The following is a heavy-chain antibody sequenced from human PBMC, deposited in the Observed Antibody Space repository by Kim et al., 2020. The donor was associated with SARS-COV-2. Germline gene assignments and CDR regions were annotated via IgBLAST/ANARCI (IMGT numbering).Heavy chain of an antibody. CDR2: INPSGAFT. Sequence: ASVKVSCKASGFPFTNYFMHWVRQAPGQGLEWMGTINPSGAFTLFTQKYQGRVIITKDTSTSTVYMEVSSLRSEDTAVYFCPREAALIAAPQKNFDYWGQGTLVTVSS. CDR3: PREAALIAAPQKNFDY. CDR1: GFPFTNYF. D-gene: IGHD6-25*01. J-gene: IGHJ4*02. V-gene: IGHV1-46*01.